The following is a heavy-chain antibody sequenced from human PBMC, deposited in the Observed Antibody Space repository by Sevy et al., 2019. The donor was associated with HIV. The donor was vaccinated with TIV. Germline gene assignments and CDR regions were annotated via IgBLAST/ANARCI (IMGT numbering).Heavy chain of an antibody. Sequence: GGSLRLSCAASGFTFSGYAMHWVRQTPGEGLEWVAVISDDGSNKYYADSVKGRFTISRDYSKNTLFLQMNSLKAEDTAVYYCARAGDYGDYHFDYWGQRTLVTVSS. CDR3: ARAGDYGDYHFDY. D-gene: IGHD4-17*01. V-gene: IGHV3-30-3*01. CDR2: ISDDGSNK. J-gene: IGHJ4*02. CDR1: GFTFSGYA.